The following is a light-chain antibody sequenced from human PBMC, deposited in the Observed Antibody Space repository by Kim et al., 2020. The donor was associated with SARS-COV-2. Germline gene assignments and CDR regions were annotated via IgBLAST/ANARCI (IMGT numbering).Light chain of an antibody. V-gene: IGKV3-15*01. CDR1: QSVNNN. Sequence: EIVMTQSPATLSVSPGERATLSCRASQSVNNNLAWYQQNPGQTPRLLIYGASTRATGIPGRFSGSGSGTEFTLTISSLQSEDFAVYYCQQYNNWPRTFGPGTKVDIK. CDR2: GAS. J-gene: IGKJ3*01. CDR3: QQYNNWPRT.